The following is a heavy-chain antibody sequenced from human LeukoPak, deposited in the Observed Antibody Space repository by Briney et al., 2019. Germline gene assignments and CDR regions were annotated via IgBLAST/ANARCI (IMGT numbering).Heavy chain of an antibody. D-gene: IGHD2-2*01. J-gene: IGHJ6*03. CDR3: ARESLPAAINYYYYMDV. CDR1: GGTFSSYA. Sequence: SVKVSCKASGGTFSSYAISWVRQAPGQGLEWMGRIIPIFGTANYAQKFQGRVTITTDESTSTAYMELSSLRSEDTAVYYCARESLPAAINYYYYMDVWGKGTTVTVS. V-gene: IGHV1-69*05. CDR2: IIPIFGTA.